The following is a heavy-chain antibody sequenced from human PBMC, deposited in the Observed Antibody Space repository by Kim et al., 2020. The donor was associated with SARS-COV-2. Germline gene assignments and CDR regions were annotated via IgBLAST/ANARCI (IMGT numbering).Heavy chain of an antibody. CDR1: GGSISSGGYY. Sequence: SETLSLTCTVSGGSISSGGYYWSWIRQHPGKGLEWIGYIFYSGSTYYNPSLKSRVTISVDTSKNQFSLKLSSVTAADTAVYYCARVCRGGIKAAAAKYFDYWGQGTLVTVST. V-gene: IGHV4-31*03. CDR3: ARVCRGGIKAAAAKYFDY. D-gene: IGHD6-13*01. CDR2: IFYSGST. J-gene: IGHJ4*02.